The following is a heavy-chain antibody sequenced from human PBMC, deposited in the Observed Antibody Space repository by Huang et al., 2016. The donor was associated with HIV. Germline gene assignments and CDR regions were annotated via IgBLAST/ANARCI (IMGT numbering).Heavy chain of an antibody. CDR1: NGSISSSIYY. D-gene: IGHD3-10*01. Sequence: QLQLRESGPGLVKPSETLSLSCTVSNGSISSSIYYWGWVCQPPGKGLEWIGTASKTGNSYYNPSLKSRLTISVDTSKNQFFLKLHSVAAADAAVYYCARHARYLFGSGGFGLDVWGPGTTVTVSS. CDR2: ASKTGNS. V-gene: IGHV4-39*01. J-gene: IGHJ6*02. CDR3: ARHARYLFGSGGFGLDV.